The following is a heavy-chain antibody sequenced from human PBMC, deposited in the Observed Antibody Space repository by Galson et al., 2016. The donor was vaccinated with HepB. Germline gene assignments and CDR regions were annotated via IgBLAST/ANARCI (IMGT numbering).Heavy chain of an antibody. CDR3: ARDVLGGSQDCGGGHYYYYYGMDV. CDR2: VWYDGTNE. D-gene: IGHD2-21*01. CDR1: GFTFSTYG. Sequence: SLRLSCAASGFTFSTYGMHWVRQAPGKGLEWVAVVWYDGTNEYYADSVRGRFTISSDTSKNSLYLQVSSLRAEATAVYYCARDVLGGSQDCGGGHYYYYYGMDVWGKGTTVTVSS. J-gene: IGHJ6*04. V-gene: IGHV3-33*01.